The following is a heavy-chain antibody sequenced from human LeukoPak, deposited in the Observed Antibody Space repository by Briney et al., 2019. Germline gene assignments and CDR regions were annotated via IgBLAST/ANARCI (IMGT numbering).Heavy chain of an antibody. V-gene: IGHV3-23*01. Sequence: GGSLRLSCAASGFTFSNFAMSWVRQAPGKGLEWVSTIGTSSSTTFYADSVKGRFTISRDNSENTLYLQMSSLRAEDTALYYCTKGRSGMSNWGQGTLVTVSS. D-gene: IGHD6-13*01. CDR3: TKGRSGMSN. CDR1: GFTFSNFA. J-gene: IGHJ4*02. CDR2: IGTSSSTT.